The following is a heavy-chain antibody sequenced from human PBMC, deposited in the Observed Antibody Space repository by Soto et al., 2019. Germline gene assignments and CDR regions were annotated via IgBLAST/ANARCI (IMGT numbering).Heavy chain of an antibody. V-gene: IGHV4-59*08. CDR2: IYYSGST. Sequence: SETLSLTCAVSGASINYYYWSWIRQPPGKGLEWIGYIYYSGSTNYNPSLKSRVTISLDTSRNQFSLKLSSVTAADTAVYYCARQRWFDYWGQGTLVTVSS. CDR3: ARQRWFDY. CDR1: GASINYYY. J-gene: IGHJ4*02.